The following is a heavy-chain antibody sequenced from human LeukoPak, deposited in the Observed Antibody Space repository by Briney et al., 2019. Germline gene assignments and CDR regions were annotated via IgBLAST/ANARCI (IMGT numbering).Heavy chain of an antibody. V-gene: IGHV4-30-2*01. J-gene: IGHJ4*02. Sequence: SQTLSLTCTISGDSITSGGYYRSWIRQAPGKGLEWIGYIYKSGDTYSNPSLKSRATVSMDRSRNQFSLNLRSVTAADTAVYYCARLIAADPQLDCWGQGTLVTVSS. CDR3: ARLIAADPQLDC. CDR1: GDSITSGGYY. D-gene: IGHD6-13*01. CDR2: IYKSGDT.